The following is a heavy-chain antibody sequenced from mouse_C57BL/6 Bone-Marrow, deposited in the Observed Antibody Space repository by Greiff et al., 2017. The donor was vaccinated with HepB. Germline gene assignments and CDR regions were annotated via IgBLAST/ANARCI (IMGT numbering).Heavy chain of an antibody. D-gene: IGHD2-3*01. V-gene: IGHV1-54*01. CDR2: IYPGDGDT. CDR1: GYAFTNYL. Sequence: QVQLQQSGAELVRPGTSVKVSCKASGYAFTNYLIEWVKQRPGKGLEWIGQIYPGDGDTNYNGKFKGKATLTADKSSSTAYMQLSSLTSEDSAVYFCARGDGYSFAYWGQGTLVTVSA. J-gene: IGHJ3*01. CDR3: ARGDGYSFAY.